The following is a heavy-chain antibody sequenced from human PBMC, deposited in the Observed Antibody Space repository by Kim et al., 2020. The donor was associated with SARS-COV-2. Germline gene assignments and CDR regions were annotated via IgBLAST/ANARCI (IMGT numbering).Heavy chain of an antibody. CDR2: IYYSGST. V-gene: IGHV4-59*13. J-gene: IGHJ6*02. CDR1: GGSISSYY. Sequence: SETLSLTCTVSGGSISSYYWSWIRQPPGKGLEWIGYIYYSGSTNYNPSLKSRVTISVDTSKNQFSLKLSSVTAADTAVYYCARDLGTGTTFYYYYGMDVWGQGTTVTVSS. CDR3: ARDLGTGTTFYYYYGMDV. D-gene: IGHD1-7*01.